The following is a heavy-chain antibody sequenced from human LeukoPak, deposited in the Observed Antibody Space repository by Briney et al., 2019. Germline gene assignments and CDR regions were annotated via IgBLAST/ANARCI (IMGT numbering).Heavy chain of an antibody. CDR2: IYYSGST. CDR3: ARDLRSEGAFDI. D-gene: IGHD3-3*01. J-gene: IGHJ3*02. Sequence: SETLSLTCTVSGGSISSYYWSWIRQPPGKGLEWIGYIYYSGSTNYNPSLKSRVTISVDTSKNQFSLKLSSVSAADTAVYYCARDLRSEGAFDIWGQGTMVTVSS. V-gene: IGHV4-59*01. CDR1: GGSISSYY.